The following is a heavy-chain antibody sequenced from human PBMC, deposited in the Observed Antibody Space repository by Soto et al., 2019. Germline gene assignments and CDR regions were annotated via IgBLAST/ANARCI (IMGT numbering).Heavy chain of an antibody. Sequence: EVQLVESGGALVKPGGSLRLSCAASGFTFSSYSMNWVRQAPGKGLEWGSSISSSSSYIYYADSVKGRFTISRDNAKNSLYLQMNSLRAEDTAVYYCARGLYYYDSSGYYSPWGQGTLVTVSS. V-gene: IGHV3-21*01. CDR3: ARGLYYYDSSGYYSP. CDR2: ISSSSSYI. J-gene: IGHJ5*02. D-gene: IGHD3-22*01. CDR1: GFTFSSYS.